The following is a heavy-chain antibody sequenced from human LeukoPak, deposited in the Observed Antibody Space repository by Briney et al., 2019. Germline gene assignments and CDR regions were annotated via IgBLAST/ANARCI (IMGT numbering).Heavy chain of an antibody. CDR1: GFTFSAFA. CDR3: AKGVRSYNSGYFDY. J-gene: IGHJ4*02. D-gene: IGHD1-26*01. V-gene: IGHV3-23*01. Sequence: GGSQRLSCVGSGFTFSAFAMIWVRQAPGKGLEWVSAISGSGGSTYYADSVKGRFTISRDNSKNTLYLQMNSLRAEDTAVYYCAKGVRSYNSGYFDYWGQGTLVTVSS. CDR2: ISGSGGST.